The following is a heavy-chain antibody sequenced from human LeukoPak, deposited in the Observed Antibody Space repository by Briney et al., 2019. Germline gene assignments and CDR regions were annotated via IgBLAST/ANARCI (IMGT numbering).Heavy chain of an antibody. CDR2: IIPILGIA. J-gene: IGHJ6*02. Sequence: ASVKVSCKASGGTFSSYAISWVRQAPGQGLEWMGRIIPILGIANYAQKFQGRVTITADKSTSTAYMELSSLRSEDTAVYYCARGASYDFPPYYYYGMDVWGQGTTVTVSS. V-gene: IGHV1-69*04. CDR1: GGTFSSYA. CDR3: ARGASYDFPPYYYYGMDV. D-gene: IGHD3-3*01.